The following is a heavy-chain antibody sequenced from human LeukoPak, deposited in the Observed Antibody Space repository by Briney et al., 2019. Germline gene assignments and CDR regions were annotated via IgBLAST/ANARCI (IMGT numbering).Heavy chain of an antibody. V-gene: IGHV3-23*01. D-gene: IGHD3-22*01. CDR1: GFTFSSYA. CDR2: ISGSGGST. Sequence: AGGSLRLSCAASGFTFSSYAMSWVRQAPGKGLEWVSAISGSGGSTYYADSVNGRFTISRDNSKNTLYLQMNSLRAEDTAVYYCAKGITMIVVVKDYFDYWGQGTLVTVSS. CDR3: AKGITMIVVVKDYFDY. J-gene: IGHJ4*02.